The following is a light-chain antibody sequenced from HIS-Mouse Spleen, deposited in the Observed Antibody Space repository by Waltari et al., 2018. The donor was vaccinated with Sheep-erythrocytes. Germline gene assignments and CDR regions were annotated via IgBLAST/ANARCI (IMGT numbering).Light chain of an antibody. CDR3: CSYAGSSTWV. J-gene: IGLJ3*02. CDR1: SSDVGSYYL. Sequence: QSALTQPASVSGSPGQSIPISCTGPSSDVGSYYLVPWYQQHPGKAPKLMIYEGSKRPSGVSNRFSGSKSGNTASLTISGLQAEDEADYYCCSYAGSSTWVFGGGTKLTVL. CDR2: EGS. V-gene: IGLV2-23*01.